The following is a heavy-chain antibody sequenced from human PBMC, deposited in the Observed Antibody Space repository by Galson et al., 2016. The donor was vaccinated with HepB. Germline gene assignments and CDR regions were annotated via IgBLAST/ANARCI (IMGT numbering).Heavy chain of an antibody. CDR1: GYSFTSYY. CDR2: INPSGGTT. J-gene: IGHJ2*01. V-gene: IGHV1-46*01. CDR3: AIFTGLRYFEL. Sequence: SVKVSCKASGYSFTSYYMHWVRQAPGQGLEWMGIINPSGGTTRYAQKFQGRVTMTSDTSTSTVYMEVSSLRSDDTAVYYCAIFTGLRYFELWGRGTLVTVSS. D-gene: IGHD3-16*01.